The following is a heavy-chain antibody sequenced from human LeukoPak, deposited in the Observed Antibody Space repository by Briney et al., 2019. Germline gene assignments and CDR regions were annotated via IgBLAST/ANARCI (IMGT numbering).Heavy chain of an antibody. V-gene: IGHV1-2*02. CDR1: GYTFTDYY. J-gene: IGHJ4*02. D-gene: IGHD3-10*01. Sequence: ASVKVSCKASGYTFTDYYMHWVRQAPGQGLEWMGWINTKSGATNYAEKFQGRVTVTRDTSISTAYMELSGLRSDDTAVYYCARIVRYSGPFDYWGQGTLVTVSS. CDR3: ARIVRYSGPFDY. CDR2: INTKSGAT.